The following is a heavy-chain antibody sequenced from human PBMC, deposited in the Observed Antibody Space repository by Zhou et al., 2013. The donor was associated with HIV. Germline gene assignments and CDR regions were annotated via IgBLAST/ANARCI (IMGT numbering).Heavy chain of an antibody. CDR3: ARGEFYYVFTTDFPRELDS. Sequence: QLTQSGAEVKKPGSSVKVSCAGGFNNRALTWVRQVPGQGLEWVGSSVPVHGSTRYSERFMGRVSITTDASKWTTFMELKSLREDDTAIYFCARGEFYYVFTTDFPRELDSWGQGTLVTVSS. V-gene: IGHV1-69*11. CDR1: GFNNRA. CDR2: SVPVHGST. D-gene: IGHD3-10*01. J-gene: IGHJ4*02.